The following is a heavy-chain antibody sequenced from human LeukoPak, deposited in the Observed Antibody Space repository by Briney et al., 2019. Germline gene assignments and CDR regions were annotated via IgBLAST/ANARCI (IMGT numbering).Heavy chain of an antibody. V-gene: IGHV3-23*01. Sequence: PGGSLRLSCAASGFILTNYAMTWVRQAPGKGLEWVSAIGGSRGNTYYADSVRGRFTVSRDNSKNTVYLQMNSLGAEDTAVYYCAHDRDDSGDPECFDLWGQGTMVTVSS. D-gene: IGHD4-17*01. CDR1: GFILTNYA. J-gene: IGHJ3*01. CDR3: AHDRDDSGDPECFDL. CDR2: IGGSRGNT.